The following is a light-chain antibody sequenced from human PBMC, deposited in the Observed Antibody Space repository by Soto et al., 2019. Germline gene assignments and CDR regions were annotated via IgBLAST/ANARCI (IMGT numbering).Light chain of an antibody. J-gene: IGKJ1*01. CDR1: QTISSW. CDR2: KAS. V-gene: IGKV1-5*03. CDR3: QNYNSYSEA. Sequence: DIQMTQSPSTLCGSVGDRVTITCRASQTISSWLAWYQQKPGKAHKLLIYKASTLKSGVPSRFSGSGSGTEFTLTISSLQPDDFATYYCQNYNSYSEAFGQGTTGDIK.